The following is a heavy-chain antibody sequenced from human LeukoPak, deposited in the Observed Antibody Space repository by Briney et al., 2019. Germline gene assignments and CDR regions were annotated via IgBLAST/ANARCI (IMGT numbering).Heavy chain of an antibody. V-gene: IGHV3-21*01. CDR3: ARGVVRYFDY. Sequence: GGSLRLSCAASGFTFSGYSMNWVRQAPGKGLEWVSSISSSSSYIYYADSVKGRFTISRDNAKNSLYLQMNSLSAEDTAVYYCARGVVRYFDYWGQGAPVTVSS. CDR2: ISSSSSYI. D-gene: IGHD3-9*01. CDR1: GFTFSGYS. J-gene: IGHJ4*02.